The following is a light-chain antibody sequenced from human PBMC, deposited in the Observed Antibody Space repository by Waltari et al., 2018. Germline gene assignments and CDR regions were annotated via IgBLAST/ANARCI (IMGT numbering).Light chain of an antibody. CDR1: QSVSKY. V-gene: IGKV3-20*01. Sequence: EGGLTLSPRTLSLSPGERATLSCRASQSVSKYLAWYQQRPGQAPRLLIYAASTRATGIPDRFSGSGSGTDFSLTISRLEPEDFAVYYCQNHERLPATFGQGTKVEIK. CDR2: AAS. CDR3: QNHERLPAT. J-gene: IGKJ1*01.